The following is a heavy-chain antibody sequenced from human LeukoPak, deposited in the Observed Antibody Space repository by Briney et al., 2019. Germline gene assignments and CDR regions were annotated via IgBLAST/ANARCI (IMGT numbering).Heavy chain of an antibody. CDR2: IYYSGTT. CDR3: ARGHAFTDLYDSGDYYSRRKVYFDM. J-gene: IGHJ4*02. CDR1: GDSLSSYY. Sequence: SETLSLTCTVSGDSLSSYYWTWIRQPPGQGLEWIGQIYYSGTTKYNPSLKSRVTISVDTSKNQFSLKLTSVTAADTSVYFCARGHAFTDLYDSGDYYSRRKVYFDMWGQGTLVTVSS. D-gene: IGHD3-22*01. V-gene: IGHV4-59*01.